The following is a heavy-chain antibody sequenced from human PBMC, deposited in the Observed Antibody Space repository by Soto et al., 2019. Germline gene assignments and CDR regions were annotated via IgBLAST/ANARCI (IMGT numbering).Heavy chain of an antibody. Sequence: GSLRLSCAASGFTFSRYGMHWVRQAPGKGLEWVAVISYDGSNKYYADSVKARFTISRDISRNTLFLQMDSLRVEDTAMYFCVRDEGNSDSSAAFYWGQGTRVTVSS. CDR2: ISYDGSNK. CDR1: GFTFSRYG. J-gene: IGHJ4*02. D-gene: IGHD6-6*01. V-gene: IGHV3-30*03. CDR3: VRDEGNSDSSAAFY.